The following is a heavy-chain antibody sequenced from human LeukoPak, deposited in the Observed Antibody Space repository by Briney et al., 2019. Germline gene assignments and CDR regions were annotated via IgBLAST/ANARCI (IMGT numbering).Heavy chain of an antibody. CDR3: ASTNYRGGTTGYNWFDP. D-gene: IGHD1-26*01. CDR1: GFTFSNCA. CDR2: ISYDGSNE. V-gene: IGHV3-30-3*01. Sequence: GGSLRLSCAASGFTFSNCAMHWVRQAPGKGLEWLAVISYDGSNEYYADSVKGRFTISRDNSKNTLYLQMNSLRAEDTAMYYCASTNYRGGTTGYNWFDPWGQGTLVTVSS. J-gene: IGHJ5*02.